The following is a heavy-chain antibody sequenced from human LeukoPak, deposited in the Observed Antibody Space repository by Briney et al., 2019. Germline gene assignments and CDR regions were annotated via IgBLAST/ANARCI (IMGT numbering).Heavy chain of an antibody. CDR3: AKDGTYYYDSSGYWGYFDY. CDR2: ISWNSGSI. J-gene: IGHJ4*02. V-gene: IGHV3-9*01. Sequence: GGSLRLSCAASGFTFDDYAMHWVRHAPGKGLEWVSGISWNSGSIDYADSVKGRFTISRDNAKNSLYLQMNSLRAEDTALYYCAKDGTYYYDSSGYWGYFDYWGQGTLVTVSS. CDR1: GFTFDDYA. D-gene: IGHD3-22*01.